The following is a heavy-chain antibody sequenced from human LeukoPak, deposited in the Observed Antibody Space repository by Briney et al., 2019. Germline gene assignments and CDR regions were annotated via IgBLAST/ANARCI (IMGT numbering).Heavy chain of an antibody. J-gene: IGHJ4*02. Sequence: GGSLRLSCAASGFTFDDYAIHWVRQAPGKGLEWVSLISWDGTSSYYADSVKGRFTISRDNSKNSPFLQMNSLRPEDTALYYCAKPSSACSSTTCFRQLGDSFDSWGQGTLVTVSS. CDR1: GFTFDDYA. CDR3: AKPSSACSSTTCFRQLGDSFDS. CDR2: ISWDGTSS. V-gene: IGHV3-43D*04. D-gene: IGHD2-2*01.